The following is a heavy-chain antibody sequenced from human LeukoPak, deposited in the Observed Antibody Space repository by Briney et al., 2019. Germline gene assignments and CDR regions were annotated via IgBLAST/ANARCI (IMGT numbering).Heavy chain of an antibody. CDR1: GGSIRSGDYY. Sequence: SETLSLTCTVSGGSIRSGDYYWSWIRQPPGKGLEWIGYIYYSGSTYYNPSLKSRVTISVDTSKNQFSLKLSSVTAADTAVYYCARSTVTRRLGLSWGQGTLVTVSS. CDR2: IYYSGST. J-gene: IGHJ5*02. V-gene: IGHV4-30-4*01. D-gene: IGHD4-17*01. CDR3: ARSTVTRRLGLS.